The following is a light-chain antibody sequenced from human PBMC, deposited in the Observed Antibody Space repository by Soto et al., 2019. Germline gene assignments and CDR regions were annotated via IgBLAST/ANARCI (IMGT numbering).Light chain of an antibody. CDR3: HKYNSAPWT. Sequence: DIQMTQSPSSLSASVGDRVTITCRANQGISNYLAWYQQQPGKVPKLLIYVASTLQSGVPSRFSGSGSGTDFTLTISSLQPEDVATYYCHKYNSAPWTFGQGTKVEIK. V-gene: IGKV1-27*01. CDR2: VAS. CDR1: QGISNY. J-gene: IGKJ1*01.